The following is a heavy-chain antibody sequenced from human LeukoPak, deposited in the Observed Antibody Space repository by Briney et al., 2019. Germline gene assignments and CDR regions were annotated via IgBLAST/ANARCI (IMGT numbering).Heavy chain of an antibody. D-gene: IGHD3-10*01. CDR2: IYYSGST. J-gene: IGHJ4*02. CDR3: ARARWFGESYFDY. Sequence: SETLSLTCTVSGYSISSGYYWSWIRQPPGKGLEWIGYIYYSGSTNYNPSLKRRVTISVDTSKNQFSLKLSSVTAADTAVYYCARARWFGESYFDYWGQGTLVTVSS. CDR1: GYSISSGYY. V-gene: IGHV4-61*01.